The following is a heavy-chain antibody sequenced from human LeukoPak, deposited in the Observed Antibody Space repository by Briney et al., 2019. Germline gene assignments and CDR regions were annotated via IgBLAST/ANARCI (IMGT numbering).Heavy chain of an antibody. D-gene: IGHD3-22*01. CDR1: GFTFSSYA. Sequence: GGSLRLSCAASGFTFSSYAMHWVRQAPGKGLEWVAVISYDGSNKYYADSVKGRFTISRDNSKNTLYLKMNSLRAEDTAVYYCARVRYYDSSGLDAFDIWGQGTMVTVSS. CDR2: ISYDGSNK. V-gene: IGHV3-30*14. J-gene: IGHJ3*02. CDR3: ARVRYYDSSGLDAFDI.